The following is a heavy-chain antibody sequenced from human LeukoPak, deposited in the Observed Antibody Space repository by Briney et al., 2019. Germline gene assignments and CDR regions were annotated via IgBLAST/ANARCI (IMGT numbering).Heavy chain of an antibody. D-gene: IGHD3-22*01. CDR2: IYYSGST. CDR3: ARMYSSGYYYYAFDI. V-gene: IGHV4-59*01. Sequence: SETLSLTCTVSGGSISSYYWSWIRQPPGKGLEWIGYIYYSGSTNYNPSLKSRVTISVDTSKNQFSLKLSSVTAADTAVYYCARMYSSGYYYYAFDIWGQGTMVTVSS. CDR1: GGSISSYY. J-gene: IGHJ3*02.